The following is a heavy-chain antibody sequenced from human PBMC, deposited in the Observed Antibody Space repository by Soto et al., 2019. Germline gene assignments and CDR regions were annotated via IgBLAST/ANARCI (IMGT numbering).Heavy chain of an antibody. CDR2: INPYNGNT. J-gene: IGHJ6*02. CDR1: GYSFSSYG. V-gene: IGHV1-18*04. CDR3: ASDSYYDLWSGYYIDTGPYYYYGMDV. D-gene: IGHD3-3*01. Sequence: ASVKVSCKASGYSFSSYGVSWVRQAPGQGLEWIGWINPYNGNTLNAQNLQGRVTLTTDTSTSTVYMELSSLRSEDTAVYYCASDSYYDLWSGYYIDTGPYYYYGMDVCDQGPTVTVSS.